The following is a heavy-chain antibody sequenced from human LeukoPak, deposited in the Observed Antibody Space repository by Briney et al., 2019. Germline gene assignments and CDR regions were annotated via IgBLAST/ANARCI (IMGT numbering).Heavy chain of an antibody. J-gene: IGHJ4*02. V-gene: IGHV1-69*01. CDR3: ARDPVYTGLPTVTTAALDY. CDR1: GGTFSSYA. CDR2: IIPIFGTA. Sequence: SVKVSCEASGGTFSSYAISWVRQAPGQGLEWMGGIIPIFGTANYAQKFQGRVTITADESTSTAYMELSSLRSEDTAVYYCARDPVYTGLPTVTTAALDYWGQGTLVTVSS. D-gene: IGHD4-17*01.